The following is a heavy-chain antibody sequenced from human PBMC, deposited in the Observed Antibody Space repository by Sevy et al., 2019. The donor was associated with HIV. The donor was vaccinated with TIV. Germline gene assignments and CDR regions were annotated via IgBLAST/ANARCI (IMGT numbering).Heavy chain of an antibody. CDR1: GFTFSDHY. CDR3: ATHAGIAVAGRVFDY. Sequence: GGSLRLSCAASGFTFSDHYMEWVRQAPGKGLEWVGRIRNKADSYTTEYAASVKGRFTISRDESKNSLYLLMNSLKTEDTAVYYCATHAGIAVAGRVFDYWGQGTLVTVSS. V-gene: IGHV3-72*01. D-gene: IGHD6-13*01. J-gene: IGHJ4*02. CDR2: IRNKADSYTT.